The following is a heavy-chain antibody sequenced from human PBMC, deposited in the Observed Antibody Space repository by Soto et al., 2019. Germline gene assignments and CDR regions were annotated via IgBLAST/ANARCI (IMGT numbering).Heavy chain of an antibody. V-gene: IGHV3-33*01. J-gene: IGHJ3*02. D-gene: IGHD2-15*01. CDR3: AREGVYCSGGSCYSAFDI. CDR1: GFTFSSYG. CDR2: IWYDGSNK. Sequence: GGSLRLSCAASGFTFSSYGMHWVRQAPGKGLERVAVIWYDGSNKYYADSVKGRFTISRDNSKNTLYLQMNSMRAEDTAVYYCAREGVYCSGGSCYSAFDIWGQGTMVTVSS.